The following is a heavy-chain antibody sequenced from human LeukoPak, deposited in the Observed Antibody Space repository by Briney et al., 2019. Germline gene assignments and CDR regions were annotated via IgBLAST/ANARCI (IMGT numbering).Heavy chain of an antibody. J-gene: IGHJ4*02. D-gene: IGHD3-22*01. CDR3: TRHGGGYYYDSSGYYRPPADY. Sequence: GGSLRLSCAASGLTFSGYDMHWVRQASGKGLEWVGRIRSKANSYATAYAASVKGRFTISRDDSKNTAYLQMNSLKTEDTAVYYCTRHGGGYYYDSSGYYRPPADYWGQGTLVTVSS. V-gene: IGHV3-73*01. CDR1: GLTFSGYD. CDR2: IRSKANSYAT.